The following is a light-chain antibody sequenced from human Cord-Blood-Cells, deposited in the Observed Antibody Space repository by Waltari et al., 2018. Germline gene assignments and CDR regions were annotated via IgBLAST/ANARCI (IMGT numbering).Light chain of an antibody. J-gene: IGLJ1*01. CDR2: ECS. CDR3: CSYAGSSTYV. V-gene: IGLV2-23*01. Sequence: QSALTQPASVSGSPGQSITISCTGTSSDVGSYNLFSWYQQHPDKAPKLMIYECSKRPSGVSNRFSGSKSGNTASLTISGLQAEDEADYYCCSYAGSSTYVFGTGTKVTVL. CDR1: SSDVGSYNL.